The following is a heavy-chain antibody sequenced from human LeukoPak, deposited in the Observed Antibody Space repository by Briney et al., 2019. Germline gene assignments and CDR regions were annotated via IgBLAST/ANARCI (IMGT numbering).Heavy chain of an antibody. Sequence: ASVKVSCKASGYTFTGYYMHWVPQAPGLGVEWMGWINPNSGGTNYAQKFQGRVTMTRDTSISTAYMELGRLRSDDTAVYYCARGDRIQLWLLYYFDYWGQGTLVTVSS. CDR1: GYTFTGYY. D-gene: IGHD5-18*01. J-gene: IGHJ4*02. CDR2: INPNSGGT. CDR3: ARGDRIQLWLLYYFDY. V-gene: IGHV1-2*02.